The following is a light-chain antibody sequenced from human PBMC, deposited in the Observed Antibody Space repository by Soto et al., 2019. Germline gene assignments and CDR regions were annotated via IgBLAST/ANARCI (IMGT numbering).Light chain of an antibody. J-gene: IGKJ3*01. CDR1: QSISSY. CDR3: QQSYSTPPFT. V-gene: IGKV1-39*01. CDR2: AAS. Sequence: DIQMTQSPSSLSASVGDRVTVTCRASQSISSYLNWYQQKPGKAPKLLIYAASSLQSGVPSRFSGSGSGTDFTFTLSSLQPEDFATYYCQQSYSTPPFTFGPGTKVDIK.